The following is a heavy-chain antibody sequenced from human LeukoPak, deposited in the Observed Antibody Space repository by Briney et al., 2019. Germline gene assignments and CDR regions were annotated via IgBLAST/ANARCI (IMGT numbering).Heavy chain of an antibody. CDR3: ARQAQDGTDNYFDP. J-gene: IGHJ5*02. CDR2: IYTSGIT. CDR1: GGSITSHS. Sequence: SETLSLTCTVSGGSITSHSWSWIRQSPGRGLEWIGNIYTSGITKYNPSLNSRVTISIDTSKNRFSLKVTSMTAADTAIYYCARQAQDGTDNYFDPWGRGILVTVSS. V-gene: IGHV4-4*09. D-gene: IGHD1-14*01.